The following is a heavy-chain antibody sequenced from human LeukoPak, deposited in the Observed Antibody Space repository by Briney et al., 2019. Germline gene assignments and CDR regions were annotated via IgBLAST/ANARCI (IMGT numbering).Heavy chain of an antibody. V-gene: IGHV4-4*07. CDR2: IYTSGST. Sequence: SETLSLTCTVSGGSISSYYWSWIQQPAGKGLEWIGRIYTSGSTNYNPSLKSRVTMSVDTSKNQFSLKLSSVTAADTAVYYCARGWFQGGSNWFDPWGQGTLVTASS. J-gene: IGHJ5*02. CDR3: ARGWFQGGSNWFDP. CDR1: GGSISSYY. D-gene: IGHD3-10*01.